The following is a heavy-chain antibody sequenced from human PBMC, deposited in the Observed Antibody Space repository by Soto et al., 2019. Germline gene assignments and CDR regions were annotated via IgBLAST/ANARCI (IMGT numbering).Heavy chain of an antibody. CDR1: GGKCAGYG. V-gene: IGHV5-51*01. CDR3: ARGLSYSGMAV. Sequence: GELLRVWWRGAGGKCAGYGGRRVSQMPGKGLEWMGIIYPGDSDTRYSSSFQGQVTFSADKSISTAYLQWSSLKASDTALYYCARGLSYSGMAVWGQGTTVPVS. CDR2: IYPGDSDT. J-gene: IGHJ6*02.